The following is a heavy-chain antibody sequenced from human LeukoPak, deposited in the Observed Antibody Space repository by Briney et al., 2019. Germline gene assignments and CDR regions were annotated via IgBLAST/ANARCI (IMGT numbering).Heavy chain of an antibody. Sequence: GGSLRLSCAASGFTVSSNYMNWVRQAPGKGLEWVSITYSGGSTFYADSVKGRFTISRDNSKNTLFLQMNSLRAEDTAVYYCARSNDAFDIWGQGTMVTVSS. CDR1: GFTVSSNY. CDR3: ARSNDAFDI. V-gene: IGHV3-53*01. CDR2: TYSGGST. J-gene: IGHJ3*02. D-gene: IGHD5/OR15-5a*01.